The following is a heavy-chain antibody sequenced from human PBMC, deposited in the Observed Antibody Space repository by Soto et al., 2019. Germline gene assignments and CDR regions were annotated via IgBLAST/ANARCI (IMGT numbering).Heavy chain of an antibody. CDR2: ISYDGSNK. V-gene: IGHV3-30-3*01. Sequence: QVQLVESGGGVVQPGRSLRLSCAASGFTFSSYAMHWVRQAPGKGLEWVAVISYDGSNKYYADSVKGRFTISRDNSKNTLYLQMNSLRAEDTAVYYCARDQGYYYGPEGLDYWGQGTLVTVSS. CDR1: GFTFSSYA. CDR3: ARDQGYYYGPEGLDY. D-gene: IGHD3-10*01. J-gene: IGHJ4*02.